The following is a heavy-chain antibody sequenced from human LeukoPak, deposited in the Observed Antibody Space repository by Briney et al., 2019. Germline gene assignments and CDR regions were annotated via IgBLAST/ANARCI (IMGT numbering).Heavy chain of an antibody. CDR3: ARGPPVYCPGGNCYYQPTDWYFDL. V-gene: IGHV4-30-4*01. J-gene: IGHJ2*01. CDR1: GGSISSGGDYY. D-gene: IGHD2-15*01. Sequence: PSETLSLTCTVSGGSISSGGDYYWSWIRQPPGKGLEWIGYIYYSGSTYYNPSLKSRTTISVDTSKNQFSLKLSSVTAADTAVFYCARGPPVYCPGGNCYYQPTDWYFDLWGRGTLVTVSS. CDR2: IYYSGST.